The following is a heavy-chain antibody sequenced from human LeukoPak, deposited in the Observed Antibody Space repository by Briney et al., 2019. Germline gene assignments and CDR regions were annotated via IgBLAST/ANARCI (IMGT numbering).Heavy chain of an antibody. D-gene: IGHD3-3*01. CDR3: ARAVDFWSGYPQPNWFDP. Sequence: GGSLRLSCAASGFTFSSYAMSWVRQAPGKGLEWVSTMSTSGGSTYYADSVKGRFTISRDNSKNTLFLHMNSLRAEDTAVYYCARAVDFWSGYPQPNWFDPWGQGTLVTVSP. CDR1: GFTFSSYA. V-gene: IGHV3-23*01. CDR2: MSTSGGST. J-gene: IGHJ5*02.